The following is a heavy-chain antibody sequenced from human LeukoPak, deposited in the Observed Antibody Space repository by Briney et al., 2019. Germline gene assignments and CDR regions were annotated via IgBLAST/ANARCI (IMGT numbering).Heavy chain of an antibody. D-gene: IGHD2-15*01. Sequence: GGSLRLSCAAPGFTFSSNWMRWVHQAPGKGLVWVSRINSDGSRTSYADSMKGRFTISRDNAKNTLYLQMNSLRAEDTAVYYCGRGFSGGLDYWGQGNLVTVSS. CDR2: INSDGSRT. CDR1: GFTFSSNW. CDR3: GRGFSGGLDY. V-gene: IGHV3-74*01. J-gene: IGHJ4*02.